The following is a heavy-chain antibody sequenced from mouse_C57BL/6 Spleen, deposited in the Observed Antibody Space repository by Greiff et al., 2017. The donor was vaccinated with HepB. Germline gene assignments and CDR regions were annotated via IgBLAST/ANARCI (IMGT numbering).Heavy chain of an antibody. D-gene: IGHD1-1*01. CDR3: ARRTVELGNDFDY. CDR1: GYTFTSYW. J-gene: IGHJ2*01. Sequence: VQLQQPGAELVKPGASVKMSCKASGYTFTSYWITWVKQRPGQGLEWIGDIYPGSGSTNYNEKFKSKATLTVDTSSSTAYMQLSSLTSEDSAVYYCARRTVELGNDFDYWGQGTTLTVSS. CDR2: IYPGSGST. V-gene: IGHV1-55*01.